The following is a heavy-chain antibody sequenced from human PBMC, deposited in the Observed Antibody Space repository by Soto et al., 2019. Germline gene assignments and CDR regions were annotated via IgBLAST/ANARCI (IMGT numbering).Heavy chain of an antibody. Sequence: QPGGSLRLSCAASGFTFSSYAMHWVRQAPGKGLEWVAVISYDGSNKYYADSVKGRFTISRDNSKNTLYLQMNSLRAEDTAVYYCARAMNLKTYYYGSGLGGFDPWGQGTLVTVYS. J-gene: IGHJ5*02. D-gene: IGHD3-10*01. V-gene: IGHV3-30-3*01. CDR1: GFTFSSYA. CDR2: ISYDGSNK. CDR3: ARAMNLKTYYYGSGLGGFDP.